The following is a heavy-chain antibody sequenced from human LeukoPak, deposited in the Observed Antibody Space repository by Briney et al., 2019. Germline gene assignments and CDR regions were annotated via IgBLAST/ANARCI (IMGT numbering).Heavy chain of an antibody. CDR3: ATASGWGGYYGSGSYYFVY. CDR1: GYSLTELS. V-gene: IGHV1-24*01. CDR2: FDPEDGET. D-gene: IGHD3-10*01. J-gene: IGHJ4*02. Sequence: GASVKVSCKVSGYSLTELSMHWVRQAPGKGLEWMVGFDPEDGETIYAQKFQGRVTMTEDTSTDTAYMEVSSLRSEDTAVYYCATASGWGGYYGSGSYYFVYWGQGTLVTVSS.